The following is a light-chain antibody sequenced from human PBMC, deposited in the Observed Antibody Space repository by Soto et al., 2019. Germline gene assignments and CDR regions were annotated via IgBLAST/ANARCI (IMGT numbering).Light chain of an antibody. CDR1: QVISTS. V-gene: IGKV1-9*01. J-gene: IGKJ1*01. CDR3: AEPFFPPIS. Sequence: IRLIQSPSFLSASLGESVTITCRASQVISTSLAWYQVKPGKAPKLLIYAASTLESGVPSRFSATVSGTEFSLTITRLQPEDCAPDYCAEPFFPPISFDHVTKVDIK. CDR2: AAS.